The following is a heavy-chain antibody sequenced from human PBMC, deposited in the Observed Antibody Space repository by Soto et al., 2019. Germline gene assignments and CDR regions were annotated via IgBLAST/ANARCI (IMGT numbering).Heavy chain of an antibody. V-gene: IGHV1-18*01. J-gene: IGHJ4*02. Sequence: SVEVSCKASGLTLASYGIRWVRQAPGQGLEWMGWISAYNGNTNYAQKLQGRVTMTTDTSTSTAYMELRSLRSDDTAVYYCARSGSYYVLWGQGTLVTVSS. CDR1: GLTLASYG. CDR3: ARSGSYYVL. CDR2: ISAYNGNT. D-gene: IGHD1-26*01.